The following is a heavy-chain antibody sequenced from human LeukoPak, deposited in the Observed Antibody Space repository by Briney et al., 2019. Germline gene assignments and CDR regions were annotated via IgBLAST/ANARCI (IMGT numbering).Heavy chain of an antibody. V-gene: IGHV4-34*01. Sequence: SETLSLTCAVYGGSFSGYHWSWIRQPPGKGLEWIGEINHSGSTNYDPSLKSRVTISVDTSKNQLSLKLSPVTAADTAVYYCARLGVQGKVYYMDVWGKGTTVTISS. CDR1: GGSFSGYH. CDR2: INHSGST. CDR3: ARLGVQGKVYYMDV. J-gene: IGHJ6*03.